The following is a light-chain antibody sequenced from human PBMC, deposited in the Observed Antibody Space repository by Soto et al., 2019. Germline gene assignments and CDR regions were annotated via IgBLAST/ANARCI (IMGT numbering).Light chain of an antibody. CDR3: AAWDARLSGPV. V-gene: IGLV1-47*01. CDR2: RNG. J-gene: IGLJ3*02. CDR1: SSNIGNNY. Sequence: QSVLTQPPSSSATPGQRVTISWSGSSSNIGNNYVYWYQQVPGTAPKLLIYRNGQRPSGVPDRFSGSKYGTSASLAISGLRSEDEADYYCAAWDARLSGPVFGGGTKLTVL.